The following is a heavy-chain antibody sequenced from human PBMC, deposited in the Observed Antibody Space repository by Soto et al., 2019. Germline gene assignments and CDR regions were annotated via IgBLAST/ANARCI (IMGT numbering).Heavy chain of an antibody. CDR3: SRRYGGNLDY. CDR2: IYYSGST. CDR1: GGSISSYY. D-gene: IGHD1-1*01. J-gene: IGHJ4*02. Sequence: QVQLQESGPGLVKPSETLSLTCTVSGGSISSYYWSWIRQPPGKGLEWIGYIYYSGSTNYNPSLKSRFTISVETSKIQFTLKLSSATAADTDVYYCSRRYGGNLDYWGQGTLVTVSS. V-gene: IGHV4-59*08.